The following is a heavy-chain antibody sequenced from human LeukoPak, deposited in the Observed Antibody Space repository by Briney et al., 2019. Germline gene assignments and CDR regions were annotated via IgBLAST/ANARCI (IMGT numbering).Heavy chain of an antibody. V-gene: IGHV4-39*01. D-gene: IGHD2-21*01. Sequence: SETLSLTCTVSGVSISSSSYYWGWIRQPPGKGLEWIGSIYYSGSTYYNPSLKSRVTISVDTSKNQFSLKLSSVTAADTAVYYCARYLAYCGGDCYPHFDYWGQGTLVTVSS. CDR2: IYYSGST. CDR1: GVSISSSSYY. CDR3: ARYLAYCGGDCYPHFDY. J-gene: IGHJ4*02.